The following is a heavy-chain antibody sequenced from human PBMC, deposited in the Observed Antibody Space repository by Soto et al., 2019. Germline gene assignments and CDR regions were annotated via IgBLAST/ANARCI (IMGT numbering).Heavy chain of an antibody. Sequence: SETLALTCTVSGGSIDSSSYHWAWIRQPPVKGLEWIGSIYYSGSTYYNPSLKSRVTISVDTSKNQFSLKLSSVTAADTAVYYCARCRLAPRYYFDYWGQGTLVTVSS. J-gene: IGHJ4*02. V-gene: IGHV4-39*01. D-gene: IGHD3-16*02. CDR3: ARCRLAPRYYFDY. CDR1: GGSIDSSSYH. CDR2: IYYSGST.